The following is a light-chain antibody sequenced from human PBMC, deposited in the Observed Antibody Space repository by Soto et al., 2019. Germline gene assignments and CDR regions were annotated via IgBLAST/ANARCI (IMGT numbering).Light chain of an antibody. CDR2: EGN. Sequence: QSALTQPTSVSGSPGQSITISCTGTSSDVGSYNLVSWYQQHPGKAPKLMIYEGNKRPSGVSNRFSGSKSGNTASLTISGLQAEDEADYYCCSYASRSNLVFGTGTKLTVL. J-gene: IGLJ1*01. V-gene: IGLV2-23*01. CDR1: SSDVGSYNL. CDR3: CSYASRSNLV.